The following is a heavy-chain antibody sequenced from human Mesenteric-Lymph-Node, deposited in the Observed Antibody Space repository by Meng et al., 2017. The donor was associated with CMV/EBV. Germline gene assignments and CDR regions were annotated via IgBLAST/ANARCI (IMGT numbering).Heavy chain of an antibody. J-gene: IGHJ5*02. CDR1: GGSVRLNSYY. Sequence: SETLSLTCSVSGGSVRLNSYYWTWIRQPPGKGLEWIGYVYHSGRTNYNPSLQSRVTISLDTSQNHFSLKLSSVTAADTAVYYCARLPYQMLYWFDPWGQGTLVTVSS. CDR2: VYHSGRT. CDR3: ARLPYQMLYWFDP. V-gene: IGHV4-61*03. D-gene: IGHD2-2*02.